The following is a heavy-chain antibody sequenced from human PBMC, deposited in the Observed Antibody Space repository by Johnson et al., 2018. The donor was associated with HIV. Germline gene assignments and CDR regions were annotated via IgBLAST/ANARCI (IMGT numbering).Heavy chain of an antibody. J-gene: IGHJ3*02. V-gene: IGHV3-7*01. CDR1: GFTFSSYW. Sequence: VQLVESGGGLVQPGGSLRLSCAASGFTFSSYWMTWVRQAPGNGLEWEANIKRDGSDRYYVDSVKGRFTISRDNAKNSLYLQMNSLSAEDTAVYYCASSQGSGEGAFDIWGQGTRVTVSS. CDR3: ASSQGSGEGAFDI. CDR2: IKRDGSDR.